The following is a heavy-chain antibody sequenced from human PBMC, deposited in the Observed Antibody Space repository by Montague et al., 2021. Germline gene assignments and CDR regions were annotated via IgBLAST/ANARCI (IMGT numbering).Heavy chain of an antibody. Sequence: SETLSLTCAVSGDFISSYTWWSWVRQPPGKGLEWIGEIFHSGSANYNPSLRSRITISVDESKNEFSLHLNSVTPADMAVYYCARHGDDEWQQMAFWGQGTLVVVSS. J-gene: IGHJ4*02. CDR1: GDFISSYTW. CDR2: IFHSGSA. CDR3: ARHGDDEWQQMAF. D-gene: IGHD6-13*01. V-gene: IGHV4-4*02.